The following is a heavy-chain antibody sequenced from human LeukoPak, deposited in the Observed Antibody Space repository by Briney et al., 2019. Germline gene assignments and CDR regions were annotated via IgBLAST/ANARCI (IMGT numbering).Heavy chain of an antibody. J-gene: IGHJ6*02. CDR1: GYTFTSYG. CDR2: ISAYNGNT. V-gene: IGHV1-18*01. CDR3: ARDWRGYCSGGSCYSGPHYYYYYGMDV. D-gene: IGHD2-15*01. Sequence: ASVKVSCKASGYTFTSYGISWVRQAPGQGLEWMGWISAYNGNTNYAQKLQGRVTMTTDTSTSTAYMELRSLRSDDTAVYYCARDWRGYCSGGSCYSGPHYYYYYGMDVWGQGTTVTVSS.